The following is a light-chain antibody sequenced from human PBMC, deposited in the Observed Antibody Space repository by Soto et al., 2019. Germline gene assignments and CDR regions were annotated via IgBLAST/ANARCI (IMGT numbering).Light chain of an antibody. V-gene: IGKV3-20*01. J-gene: IGKJ1*01. CDR2: DAS. Sequence: IVLTQSPGTLFLSPGERATLSCRASQSVNSDLAWYHQKPGQAPRLLISDASNRTTGIPDRFSGTGSGTDFTLTISRLEREVFAVYYCQLYGGSPKTFGQGTKVDIK. CDR1: QSVNSD. CDR3: QLYGGSPKT.